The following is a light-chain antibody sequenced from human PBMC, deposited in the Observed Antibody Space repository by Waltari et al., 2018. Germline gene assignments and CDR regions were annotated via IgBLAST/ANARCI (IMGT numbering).Light chain of an antibody. V-gene: IGLV2-23*02. CDR2: EVT. Sequence: QSGLTQPASVSGSPGQSITISCTGTSSDVGIYNLVSWYQQYPGKAPKLMVYEVTKRASGVSDRFSGSKSGNTVSLTIYGLQSEDEADYYCCSYAGFGIYVFGTGTKVTVL. J-gene: IGLJ1*01. CDR3: CSYAGFGIYV. CDR1: SSDVGIYNL.